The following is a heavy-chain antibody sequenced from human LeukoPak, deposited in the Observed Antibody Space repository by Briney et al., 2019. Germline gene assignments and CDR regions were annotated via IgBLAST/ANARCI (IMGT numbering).Heavy chain of an antibody. CDR2: IYYSGSGST. CDR3: ARIEDYDFWSGKYTGGADL. D-gene: IGHD3-3*01. Sequence: SETLSSTCTVPSGSISTSDWSWTRQPPGKGLECIGYIYYSGSGSTTYNPSLKSRVIISVDTSKNQFSLKLNSVTAADTAVYYCARIEDYDFWSGKYTGGADLCGQGTLVTVSS. CDR1: SGSISTSD. J-gene: IGHJ5*02. V-gene: IGHV4-59*12.